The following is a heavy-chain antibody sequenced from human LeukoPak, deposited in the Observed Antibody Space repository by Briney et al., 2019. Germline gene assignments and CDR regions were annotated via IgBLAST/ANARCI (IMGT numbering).Heavy chain of an antibody. CDR1: GYTFTGYY. D-gene: IGHD1-7*01. Sequence: ASVKVSCKASGYTFTGYYMHWVRQAPGQGLEWMGWINPNSGGTNYAQSFQGRVTMTRDTSISTAYMDLSRLKSDDTALYYCAREGTKWDAFGLWGQGTMVTVSS. J-gene: IGHJ3*01. V-gene: IGHV1-2*02. CDR2: INPNSGGT. CDR3: AREGTKWDAFGL.